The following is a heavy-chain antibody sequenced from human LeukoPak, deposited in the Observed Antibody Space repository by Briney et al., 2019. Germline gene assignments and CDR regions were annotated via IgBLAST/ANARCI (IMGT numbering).Heavy chain of an antibody. Sequence: GSLRLSCAGSGFSFSDFYMGWIRQAPGKGLEWVSAISGSGGSTYYADSVKGRFTISRDNSKNTLYLQMNSLRAEDTAVYYCAKDSRQQLVLGYFDYWGQGTLVTVSS. V-gene: IGHV3-23*01. CDR2: ISGSGGST. CDR1: GFSFSDFY. J-gene: IGHJ4*02. CDR3: AKDSRQQLVLGYFDY. D-gene: IGHD6-13*01.